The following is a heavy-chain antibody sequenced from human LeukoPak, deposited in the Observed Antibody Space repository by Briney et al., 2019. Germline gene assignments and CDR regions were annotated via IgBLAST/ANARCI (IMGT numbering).Heavy chain of an antibody. CDR1: GFTFSSYA. V-gene: IGHV3-30-3*01. J-gene: IGHJ6*02. D-gene: IGHD2-2*01. CDR3: ARDGDCSSTSCYDLPHYYYYGMDV. Sequence: QPGGSLRLSCAASGFTFSSYAMHWVRQAPGKGLEWVAVISYDGSNKYYADSVKGRFTISRDNSKNTLYLQMNSLRAEDTAVYYCARDGDCSSTSCYDLPHYYYYGMDVWGQGTTVTVSS. CDR2: ISYDGSNK.